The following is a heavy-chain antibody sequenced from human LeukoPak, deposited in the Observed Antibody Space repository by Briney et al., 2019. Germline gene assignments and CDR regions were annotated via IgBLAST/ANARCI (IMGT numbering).Heavy chain of an antibody. V-gene: IGHV3-23*01. Sequence: ASVKVSCKASGGTFSRYAMSWVRQAPGKGLEWVSAISGSGGSTYYADSVKGRFTISRDNSKNTLYLQMNSLRAEDTAVYYCAKAGLDYYDSSGYYSPLFDYWGQGTLVTVSS. CDR2: ISGSGGST. J-gene: IGHJ4*02. D-gene: IGHD3-22*01. CDR1: GGTFSRYA. CDR3: AKAGLDYYDSSGYYSPLFDY.